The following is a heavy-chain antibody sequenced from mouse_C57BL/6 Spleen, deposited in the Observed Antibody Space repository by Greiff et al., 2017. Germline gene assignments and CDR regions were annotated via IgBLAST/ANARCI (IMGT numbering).Heavy chain of an antibody. V-gene: IGHV1-54*01. J-gene: IGHJ2*01. CDR2: INPGSGGT. Sequence: VQLQQSGAELVRPGTSVKVSCKASGYAFTNYLIEWVKQRPGQGLEWIGVINPGSGGTNYNEKFKGKATLTADKSSSTAYMQLSSLTSEDSAVYFCARCLLHEQYFFAYWGQGTTLTVSS. D-gene: IGHD2-10*01. CDR1: GYAFTNYL. CDR3: ARCLLHEQYFFAY.